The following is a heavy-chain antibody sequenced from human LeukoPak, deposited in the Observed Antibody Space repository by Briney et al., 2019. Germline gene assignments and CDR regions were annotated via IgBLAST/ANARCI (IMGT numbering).Heavy chain of an antibody. Sequence: QPGGSLRLSSAASGFTFRSYWMSWVRQAPGKGLEWLGHINQEASRTDHADSVKGRFTISRDNSRNLLYLHMSSLRAEDTAVYYCAKYLSRAFDSWGQGILVSVSS. CDR2: INQEASRT. V-gene: IGHV3-7*01. D-gene: IGHD2/OR15-2a*01. J-gene: IGHJ4*02. CDR1: GFTFRSYW. CDR3: AKYLSRAFDS.